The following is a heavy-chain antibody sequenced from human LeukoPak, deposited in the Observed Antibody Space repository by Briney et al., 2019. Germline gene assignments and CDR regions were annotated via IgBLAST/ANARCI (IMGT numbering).Heavy chain of an antibody. J-gene: IGHJ4*02. CDR2: ISYDGSNK. CDR3: ARRGYNYGHVDY. V-gene: IGHV3-30-3*01. CDR1: GFTFSSYA. Sequence: GRSLRLSCAASGFTFSSYAMHWVRQAPGKGLEWVAVISYDGSNKYYADSVKGRFTISRDNAKNSLYLQMNSLRAEDTAVYYCARRGYNYGHVDYWGQGTLVTVSS. D-gene: IGHD5-18*01.